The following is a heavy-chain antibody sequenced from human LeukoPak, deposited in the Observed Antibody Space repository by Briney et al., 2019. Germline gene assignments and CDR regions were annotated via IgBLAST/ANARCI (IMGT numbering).Heavy chain of an antibody. CDR1: GFTVSSNY. CDR3: ARDRYSGGYGGKFAFDI. V-gene: IGHV3-53*01. J-gene: IGHJ3*02. CDR2: IYSGGST. Sequence: GGSLRLSCAASGFTVSSNYMSWVRQAPGEGLEWVSVIYSGGSTYYADSVKGRFTISRDNAKNSLYLEMNSLRAEDTALYYCARDRYSGGYGGKFAFDIWGQGTMVTVSS. D-gene: IGHD1-26*01.